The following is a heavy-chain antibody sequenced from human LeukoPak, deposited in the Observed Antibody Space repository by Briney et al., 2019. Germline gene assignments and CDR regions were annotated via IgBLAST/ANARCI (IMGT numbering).Heavy chain of an antibody. Sequence: SETLSLTCAVYGGSFSGYYWSWIRQPPGKGLEWIGEINHSGSTNYNPSLKSRVTISVDTSKNQFSLKLSSVTAADTAVYYCARGERGYSGYNPTHYFDYWGQGTLVTVSS. J-gene: IGHJ4*02. CDR1: GGSFSGYY. V-gene: IGHV4-34*01. CDR3: ARGERGYSGYNPTHYFDY. CDR2: INHSGST. D-gene: IGHD5-12*01.